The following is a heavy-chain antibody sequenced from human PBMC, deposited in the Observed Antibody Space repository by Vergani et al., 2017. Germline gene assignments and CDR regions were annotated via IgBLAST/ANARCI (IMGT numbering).Heavy chain of an antibody. CDR2: INYVGRT. D-gene: IGHD3-16*01. CDR1: GGSINPSASF. V-gene: IGHV4-39*01. Sequence: QLQLQESGPGLVKPSGTLSLTCIFSGGSINPSASFWGWFRQSPGKGLEWFGSINYVGRTYYIPSLQGRATGFVDTSKNQFSLNLTSVTAADTAVYYCARGMGDNWYFDLWGRGTLVTVSS. CDR3: ARGMGDNWYFDL. J-gene: IGHJ2*01.